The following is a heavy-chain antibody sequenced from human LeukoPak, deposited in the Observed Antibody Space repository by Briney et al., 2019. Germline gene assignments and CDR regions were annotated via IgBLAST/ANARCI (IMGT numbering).Heavy chain of an antibody. Sequence: GASVKVSCKASGYTFTSYYIHWVRQAPGQGLEWMGVINPSGGSTSYAQKFQGRVSMTRDTSTNTVYMDLSSLRAEDTAVYYCTKGRIAPDYWGQGTLVTVSS. CDR3: TKGRIAPDY. CDR1: GYTFTSYY. D-gene: IGHD6-13*01. V-gene: IGHV1-46*01. CDR2: INPSGGST. J-gene: IGHJ4*02.